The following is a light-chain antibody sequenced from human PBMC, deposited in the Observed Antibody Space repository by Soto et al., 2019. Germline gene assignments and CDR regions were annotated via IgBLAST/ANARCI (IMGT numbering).Light chain of an antibody. CDR2: WAS. V-gene: IGKV4-1*01. J-gene: IGKJ2*01. CDR3: QQYYSTPHT. CDR1: QSVLYSSNNKNY. Sequence: DIVMTQSPDSLAVSLGERATINCKSSQSVLYSSNNKNYLAWYQQKPGQPPKLLIYWASTRASAVPDRFSGSGSGTDFTLTISSLQAEDVAVYYCQQYYSTPHTFGQGTKLEIK.